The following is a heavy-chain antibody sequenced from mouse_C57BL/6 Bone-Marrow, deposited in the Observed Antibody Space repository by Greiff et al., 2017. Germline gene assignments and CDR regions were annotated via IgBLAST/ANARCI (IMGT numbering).Heavy chain of an antibody. Sequence: VQVLESGAELAIPGASVKLSCKASGYTFTSYWMHWVKQKPGQGLEWIGYINPRSGYTKYNQKFKDKATLTAAKSSSTAYRQLSSLAYDDSEVYYCERVGYGDWSWLAYWGQGTLVTVSA. CDR2: INPRSGYT. J-gene: IGHJ3*01. V-gene: IGHV1-7*01. CDR3: ERVGYGDWSWLAY. D-gene: IGHD2-2*01. CDR1: GYTFTSYW.